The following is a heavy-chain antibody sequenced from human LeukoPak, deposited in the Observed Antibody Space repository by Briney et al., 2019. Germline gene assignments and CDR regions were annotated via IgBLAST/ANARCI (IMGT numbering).Heavy chain of an antibody. CDR1: GFTFSSYA. J-gene: IGHJ6*02. CDR2: ISGSGGST. V-gene: IGHV3-23*01. CDR3: AKDRGYCGGDCYSDYYGMDV. Sequence: GGSLSLSCAACGFTFSSYAMSWVRQAPGQGLEWVSVISGSGGSTYYADSVKGRFTISRDNSKNTLYLQMNSLRAEDTAVYYCAKDRGYCGGDCYSDYYGMDVWGQGTTVTVSS. D-gene: IGHD2-21*02.